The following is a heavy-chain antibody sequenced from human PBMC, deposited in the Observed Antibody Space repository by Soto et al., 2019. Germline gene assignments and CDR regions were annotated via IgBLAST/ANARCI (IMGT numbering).Heavy chain of an antibody. CDR2: IIPIFGTA. Sequence: QVQLVQSGAEVKKPGSSVKVSCKASGGTFSSYAISWVRQAPGQGLEWMGGIIPIFGTANYAQKFQGRVTITADESTSTAYMELSSLRSEDTAVYYSAFSVNIVRATRLYWFDPWGQGTLVTVSS. D-gene: IGHD1-26*01. V-gene: IGHV1-69*01. CDR3: AFSVNIVRATRLYWFDP. CDR1: GGTFSSYA. J-gene: IGHJ5*02.